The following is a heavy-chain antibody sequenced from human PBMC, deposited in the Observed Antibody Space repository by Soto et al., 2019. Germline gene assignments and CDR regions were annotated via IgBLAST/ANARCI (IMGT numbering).Heavy chain of an antibody. CDR3: EKDITDIVVVASMDV. CDR2: ISWNSGSI. Sequence: EVQLVESGGGLVQPGRSLRLSCAASGFTFDDYAMHWVRQAPGKGLEWVSGISWNSGSIGYADSVKGRFTISRDNAKNSLYLQMNSLRAEDTALYYCEKDITDIVVVASMDVWCKGTTVTVSS. J-gene: IGHJ6*03. D-gene: IGHD2-15*01. V-gene: IGHV3-9*01. CDR1: GFTFDDYA.